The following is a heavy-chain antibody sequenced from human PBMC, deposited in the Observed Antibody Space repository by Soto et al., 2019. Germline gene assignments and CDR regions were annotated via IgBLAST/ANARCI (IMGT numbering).Heavy chain of an antibody. J-gene: IGHJ4*02. Sequence: SETLSLTCSVSGDSISGSYWSWIRQSPGKGLEWLGYVYYTGSTNYSPSLRSRVSISVDTSKNEFSLRLSSVTAADTAVYFCARSVAVPGAHIDFWGQGTQVTV. CDR3: ARSVAVPGAHIDF. D-gene: IGHD6-19*01. V-gene: IGHV4-59*01. CDR1: GDSISGSY. CDR2: VYYTGST.